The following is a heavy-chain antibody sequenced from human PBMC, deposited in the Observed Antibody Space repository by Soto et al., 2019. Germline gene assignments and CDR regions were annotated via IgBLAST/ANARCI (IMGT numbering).Heavy chain of an antibody. CDR1: GYTFTSYC. CDR2: ISAYNGNT. CDR3: ARGPDWGGDSPFDY. V-gene: IGHV1-18*01. D-gene: IGHD2-21*01. J-gene: IGHJ4*02. Sequence: ASVKLSCKASGYTFTSYCISWVRQAPGQGLEWMGWISAYNGNTNYAQKLQGRVTMTTDTSTSTAYMELRSLRSDDTAVYYCARGPDWGGDSPFDYWGQGTLVTMCS.